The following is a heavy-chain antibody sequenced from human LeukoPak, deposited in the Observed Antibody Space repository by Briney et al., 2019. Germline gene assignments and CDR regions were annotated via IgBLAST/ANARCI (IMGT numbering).Heavy chain of an antibody. CDR3: ARDGGYYYDSSGYYLGFGAFDI. CDR1: GGSIRGYY. J-gene: IGHJ3*02. CDR2: IYSSGST. D-gene: IGHD3-22*01. Sequence: KPSETLSLTCTVSGGSIRGYYCNWLRQPPGEGLEWIGFIYSSGSTAYNPSLKSRVTISLDTSKNQFSLKLSSVTAADTAVYYCARDGGYYYDSSGYYLGFGAFDIWGQGTMVTVSS. V-gene: IGHV4-4*08.